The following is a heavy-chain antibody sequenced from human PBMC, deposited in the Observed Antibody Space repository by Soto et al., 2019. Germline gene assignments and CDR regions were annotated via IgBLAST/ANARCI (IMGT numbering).Heavy chain of an antibody. J-gene: IGHJ4*02. Sequence: PSETLSLTWTVSGGSISSYYWSWIRQPPGKGLEWIGYIYYSGSTNYNPSLKSRVTISVDTSKNQFSLKLSSVTAADTAVYYCARGQEDYDFWSGYYYDYWGQGTLVTVSS. CDR3: ARGQEDYDFWSGYYYDY. CDR1: GGSISSYY. CDR2: IYYSGST. D-gene: IGHD3-3*01. V-gene: IGHV4-59*01.